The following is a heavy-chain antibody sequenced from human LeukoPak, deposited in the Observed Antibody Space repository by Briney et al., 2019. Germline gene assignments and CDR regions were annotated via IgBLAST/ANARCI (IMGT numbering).Heavy chain of an antibody. V-gene: IGHV1-18*01. Sequence: ASVKVSCKASGYTFTSYGISWVRQAPGQGLEWMGWISAYNGNTNYAQKLQGRVTMTTDTSTSTAYMELRSLRSDDTAVYYCARIPLPGYYYDSSGYYRHSYIDYWGQGTLVTVSS. CDR3: ARIPLPGYYYDSSGYYRHSYIDY. CDR2: ISAYNGNT. CDR1: GYTFTSYG. J-gene: IGHJ4*02. D-gene: IGHD3-22*01.